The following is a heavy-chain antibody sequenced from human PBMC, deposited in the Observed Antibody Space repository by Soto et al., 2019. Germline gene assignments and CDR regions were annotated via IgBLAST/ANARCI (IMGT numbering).Heavy chain of an antibody. CDR3: ARHPHFWSGYVDY. CDR1: GGSISSSSYY. Sequence: SETLSLTCTVSGGSISSSSYYWGWIRQPPGKGLEWIGSIYYSGSTYYNPSLKSRVTISVDTSKNQFSLKLSSVTAADTAVYYCARHPHFWSGYVDYWGQGTLVTVSS. CDR2: IYYSGST. J-gene: IGHJ4*02. V-gene: IGHV4-39*01. D-gene: IGHD3-3*02.